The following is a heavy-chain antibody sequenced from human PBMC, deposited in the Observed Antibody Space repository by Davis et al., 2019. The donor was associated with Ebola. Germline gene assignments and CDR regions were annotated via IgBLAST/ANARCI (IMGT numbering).Heavy chain of an antibody. V-gene: IGHV4-39*01. CDR3: ARGIGSRSWGYYYYGMDV. Sequence: MPSETLSLTCTVSGGSISSSSYYWGWIRQPPGKGLEWIGSIYYSGSTYYNPSLKSRVTISVDTSKNQFSLKLSSVTAADTAVYYCARGIGSRSWGYYYYGMDVWGQGTTVTVSS. CDR2: IYYSGST. CDR1: GGSISSSSYY. J-gene: IGHJ6*02. D-gene: IGHD6-6*01.